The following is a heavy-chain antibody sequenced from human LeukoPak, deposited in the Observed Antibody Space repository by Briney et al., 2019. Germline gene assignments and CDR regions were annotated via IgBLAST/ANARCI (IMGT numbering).Heavy chain of an antibody. CDR1: GGSISSYY. CDR2: IYTSGST. CDR3: ARHGYSSSWYPPYYYYYYMDV. Sequence: SETLSLTCTVSGGSISSYYWSWIRQPAGKGLEWIGRIYTSGSTNYNPSLKSRVTMSVDTSKNQFSLKLSSVTAADTAVYYCARHGYSSSWYPPYYYYYYMDVWGKGTTVTISS. J-gene: IGHJ6*03. V-gene: IGHV4-4*07. D-gene: IGHD6-13*01.